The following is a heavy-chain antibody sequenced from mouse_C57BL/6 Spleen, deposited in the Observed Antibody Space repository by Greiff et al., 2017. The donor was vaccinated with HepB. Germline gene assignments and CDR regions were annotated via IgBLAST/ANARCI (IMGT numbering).Heavy chain of an antibody. J-gene: IGHJ2*01. CDR1: GFTFSSYT. Sequence: DVQLVESGGGLVKPGGSLKLSCAASGFTFSSYTMSWVRQTPEKRLEWVATISGGGGNTYYPDSVKGRFTISRDNAKNTLYLQMSSLRSEDTALYYCARKTVVADYFDYWGQGTTLTVSS. CDR3: ARKTVVADYFDY. V-gene: IGHV5-9*01. D-gene: IGHD1-1*01. CDR2: ISGGGGNT.